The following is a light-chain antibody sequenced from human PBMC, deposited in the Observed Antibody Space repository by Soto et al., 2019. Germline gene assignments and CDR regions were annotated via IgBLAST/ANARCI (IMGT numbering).Light chain of an antibody. CDR1: QSIGSY. CDR2: SAS. Sequence: DIQMTQSPSSLSASVGDRVTITCRASQSIGSYLSWYQQKPGKAPKVLIYSASTLQSGVPSRFSGSGSGTDFTLTITSLQPEDFATYYCQQSYITSWTFGRGTKVEMK. CDR3: QQSYITSWT. J-gene: IGKJ1*01. V-gene: IGKV1-39*01.